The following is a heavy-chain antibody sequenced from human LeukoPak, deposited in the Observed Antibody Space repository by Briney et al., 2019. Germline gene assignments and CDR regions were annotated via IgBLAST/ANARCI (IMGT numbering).Heavy chain of an antibody. J-gene: IGHJ5*02. V-gene: IGHV1-69*05. D-gene: IGHD4-11*01. Sequence: HRASVKVSCKASGYTFTSYYMHWVRQAPGQGLEWMGGIIPIFGTANYAQKFQGRVTITTDESTSTAYMELSSLRSEDTAVYYCARRDYSNNWFDPWGQGTLVTVSS. CDR2: IIPIFGTA. CDR1: GYTFTSYY. CDR3: ARRDYSNNWFDP.